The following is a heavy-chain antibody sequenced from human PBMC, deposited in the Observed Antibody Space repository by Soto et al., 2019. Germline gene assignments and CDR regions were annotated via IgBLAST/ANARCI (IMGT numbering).Heavy chain of an antibody. CDR2: IYYSGST. J-gene: IGHJ6*02. CDR3: ASLGRTTLRYYYGMDV. D-gene: IGHD2-15*01. Sequence: SETLSLTCTVSGGSISSSSYYWGWIRQPPGKGLEWIGSIYYSGSTYYNPSLKSRVTISVDTSKNQFSLKLSSVTAADTAVYYCASLGRTTLRYYYGMDVWGQGTTVTVSS. V-gene: IGHV4-39*01. CDR1: GGSISSSSYY.